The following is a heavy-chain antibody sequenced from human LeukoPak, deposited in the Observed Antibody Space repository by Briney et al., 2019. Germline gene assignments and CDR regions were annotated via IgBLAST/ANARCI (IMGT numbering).Heavy chain of an antibody. CDR1: GGSISRGDYY. CDR3: ASWSYYYGAGFDR. V-gene: IGHV4-30-4*08. D-gene: IGHD3-10*01. J-gene: IGHJ5*02. Sequence: SQTLSLTCTVSGGSISRGDYYWSWIRQPPGKGLEWIGYIYYSGTTYYNPSLKSRVTISVDTSKNQFSLNLSSVTAADTAVYYCASWSYYYGAGFDRWGQGTLVTVSS. CDR2: IYYSGTT.